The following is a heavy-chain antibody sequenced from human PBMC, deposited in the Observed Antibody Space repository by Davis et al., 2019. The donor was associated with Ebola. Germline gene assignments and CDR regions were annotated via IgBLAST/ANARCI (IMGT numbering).Heavy chain of an antibody. D-gene: IGHD2-2*01. CDR3: ARSWGGYCSSTSCRSPFDY. Sequence: GESLKISCAASGFTFSYYYMNGVRQAPGKGLEWVAVISYDGSNKYYADSVKGRFTISRDNSKNTLYLQMNSLRAEDTAVYYCARSWGGYCSSTSCRSPFDYWGQGTLVTVSS. V-gene: IGHV3-30-3*01. CDR2: ISYDGSNK. CDR1: GFTFSYYY. J-gene: IGHJ4*02.